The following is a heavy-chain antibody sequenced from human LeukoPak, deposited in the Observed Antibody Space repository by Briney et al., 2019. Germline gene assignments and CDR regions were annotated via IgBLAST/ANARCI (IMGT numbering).Heavy chain of an antibody. CDR3: AREVDWFDP. CDR2: IYYSGST. J-gene: IGHJ5*02. V-gene: IGHV4-59*01. Sequence: SETLSLTCTVSGGSISSYYWSWIRQPPGKGLEWIGYIYYSGSTNYNPSLKSRVTISVDTSKNQFSLKLSSVTAAGTAVYYCAREVDWFDPWGQGTLVTVSS. CDR1: GGSISSYY. D-gene: IGHD2-15*01.